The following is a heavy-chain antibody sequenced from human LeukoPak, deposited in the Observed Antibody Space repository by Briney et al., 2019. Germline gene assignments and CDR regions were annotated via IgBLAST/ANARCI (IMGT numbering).Heavy chain of an antibody. J-gene: IGHJ4*02. CDR1: GCTFTSYD. CDR2: MNPNSGNT. V-gene: IGHV1-8*01. D-gene: IGHD7-27*01. Sequence: GASVKVSCKASGCTFTSYDINWVRQATGQGLEWMGWMNPNSGNTGYAQKFQGRVTMTRNTSISTAYMELSSLRSEDTAVYYCARSYNWGSRDDFDYWGQGTLVTVSS. CDR3: ARSYNWGSRDDFDY.